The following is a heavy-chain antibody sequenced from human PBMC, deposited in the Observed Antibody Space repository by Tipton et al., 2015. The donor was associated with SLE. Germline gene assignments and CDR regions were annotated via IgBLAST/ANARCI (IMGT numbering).Heavy chain of an antibody. Sequence: GLVKPSETLSLTCAVYGGSFSGYYWSWIRQPPGKGLEWIGEINHSGSTNYIPSLKSRVTISVDTSKNQFSLKLSSVTAADTAVYYCARIGEGTGDQGFDFWGQGTLVTVSS. CDR3: ARIGEGTGDQGFDF. CDR1: GGSFSGYY. V-gene: IGHV4-34*01. J-gene: IGHJ4*02. CDR2: INHSGST. D-gene: IGHD3-10*01.